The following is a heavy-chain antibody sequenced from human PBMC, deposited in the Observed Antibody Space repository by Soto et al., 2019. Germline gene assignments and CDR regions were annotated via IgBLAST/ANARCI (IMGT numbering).Heavy chain of an antibody. CDR3: ARDGDSTWHNDYFDY. CDR2: ISYDGNNS. V-gene: IGHV3-30-3*01. Sequence: QVQLVGSGGGVVQPGRSLRLSCAASGFTFSSYAMHWVRQAPGKGLEWVALISYDGNNSYYADSVKGRFTISRDSSKNTLYLQMNSLRAEDTAVYYCARDGDSTWHNDYFDYWGQGTLVTVSS. J-gene: IGHJ4*02. CDR1: GFTFSSYA. D-gene: IGHD6-13*01.